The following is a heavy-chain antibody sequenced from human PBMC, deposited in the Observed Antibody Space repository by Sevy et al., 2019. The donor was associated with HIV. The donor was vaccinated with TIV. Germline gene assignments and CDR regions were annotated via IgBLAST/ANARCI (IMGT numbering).Heavy chain of an antibody. CDR1: GYTLTELS. D-gene: IGHD5-12*01. Sequence: ASVKVSCKVSGYTLTELSMHWVRQAPGKGLVWMGGFDPEDGETIYAQKFQGRVTMTEDTSTDTAYMELSSLRSEDTAVYYCATLIRGYSGYDRFDYWGQGTLVTVSS. V-gene: IGHV1-24*01. CDR3: ATLIRGYSGYDRFDY. J-gene: IGHJ4*02. CDR2: FDPEDGET.